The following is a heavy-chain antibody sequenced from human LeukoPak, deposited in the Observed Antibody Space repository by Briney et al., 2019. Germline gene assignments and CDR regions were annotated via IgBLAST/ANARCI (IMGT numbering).Heavy chain of an antibody. CDR2: INPSGGST. CDR1: GYAFTNYY. V-gene: IGHV1-46*01. J-gene: IGHJ4*02. Sequence: ASVKVSCKASGYAFTNYYMHWVRQAPGQGLEWMGIINPSGGSTSYAQKFQGRVTMTRDTSTSTVYMELSSLRSEDTAVYYCARGGSRSGGSLRTFDSWGQGTLVIVSS. CDR3: ARGGSRSGGSLRTFDS. D-gene: IGHD2-15*01.